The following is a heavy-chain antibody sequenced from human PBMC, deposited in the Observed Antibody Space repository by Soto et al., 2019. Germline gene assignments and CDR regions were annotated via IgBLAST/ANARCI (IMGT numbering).Heavy chain of an antibody. V-gene: IGHV3-66*01. Sequence: PGVPLRLSCSAGRFPVYSNYMGWDSKASGKGLEWVSLIQSGGPTYYSDSVKGRFTISRDTSENTLHLQMDSLRAEDTAVYYCARDDVLCDGGRCYGVPLDVWGKGT. J-gene: IGHJ6*03. D-gene: IGHD2-15*01. CDR1: RFPVYSNY. CDR3: ARDDVLCDGGRCYGVPLDV. CDR2: IQSGGPT.